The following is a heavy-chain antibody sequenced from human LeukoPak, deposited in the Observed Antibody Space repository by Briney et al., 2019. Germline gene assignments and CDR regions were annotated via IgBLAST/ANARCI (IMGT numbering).Heavy chain of an antibody. J-gene: IGHJ6*03. CDR1: GGSISSVCYG. Sequence: SQTLSLTCTVAGGSISSVCYGWSRLRQHPGKGLEWFGYIYYSQSTYYNPSLKRPVPISVDTSKNQFSLKLSSVTAAPTSVYYRAICRESGSDYEYYYYMDVWGKGTTVTVSS. V-gene: IGHV4-31*01. D-gene: IGHD1-26*01. CDR2: IYYSQST. CDR3: AICRESGSDYEYYYYMDV.